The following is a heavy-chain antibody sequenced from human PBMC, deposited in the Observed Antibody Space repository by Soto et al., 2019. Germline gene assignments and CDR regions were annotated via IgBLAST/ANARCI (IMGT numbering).Heavy chain of an antibody. CDR3: AKASSTISPDY. CDR2: ISGSASST. Sequence: SLRLSCAASGFTFTDYAMTWVRQAPGKGLEWVSSISGSASSTFYAGSVKGRFTISRDNSRNTVSLQVNSLRAEDTAVYYCAKASSTISPDYWGQGTLVTVSS. D-gene: IGHD5-12*01. V-gene: IGHV3-23*01. CDR1: GFTFTDYA. J-gene: IGHJ4*02.